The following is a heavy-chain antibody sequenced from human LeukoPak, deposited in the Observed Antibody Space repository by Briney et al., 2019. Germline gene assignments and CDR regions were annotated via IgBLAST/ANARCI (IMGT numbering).Heavy chain of an antibody. CDR1: GFMFSSHN. Sequence: PGGSLRLSCAASGFMFSSHNMNWVRQAPGKGLEWVAVISYDGSNKYYADSVKGRFTISRDNSKNTLYLQMNSLRAEDTAVYYCARDRGGYDYAYYFDYWGQGTLVTVSS. CDR3: ARDRGGYDYAYYFDY. CDR2: ISYDGSNK. V-gene: IGHV3-30*03. J-gene: IGHJ4*02. D-gene: IGHD5-12*01.